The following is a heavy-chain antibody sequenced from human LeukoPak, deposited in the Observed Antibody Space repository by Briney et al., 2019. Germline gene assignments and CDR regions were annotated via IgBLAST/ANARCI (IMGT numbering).Heavy chain of an antibody. CDR2: IYYSGST. J-gene: IGHJ4*02. CDR3: ARDRGYCSGGSCYRTLDY. V-gene: IGHV4-59*01. Sequence: SETLSLTCTVSGGSISSNYWSWIRQPPGKGLEWIGYIYYSGSTKYNPSLKSRVTMSVDASKTQFSLKLSSVTAADTAVYYCARDRGYCSGGSCYRTLDYWGQGTLVTVSS. CDR1: GGSISSNY. D-gene: IGHD2-15*01.